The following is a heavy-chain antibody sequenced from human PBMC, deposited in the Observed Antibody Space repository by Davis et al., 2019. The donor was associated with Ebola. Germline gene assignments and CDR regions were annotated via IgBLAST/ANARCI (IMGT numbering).Heavy chain of an antibody. Sequence: MPSETLSLTCTVSGGSISSSSYYWGWIRQPPGKGLEWIGSIYYSGSTYYNPSLKSRVTISVDTSKNQFSLKLSSVTAADTAVYYCARGRWVYGSGSYYKDWGQGTLVTVSS. V-gene: IGHV4-39*07. CDR1: GGSISSSSYY. D-gene: IGHD3-10*01. CDR3: ARGRWVYGSGSYYKD. CDR2: IYYSGST. J-gene: IGHJ4*02.